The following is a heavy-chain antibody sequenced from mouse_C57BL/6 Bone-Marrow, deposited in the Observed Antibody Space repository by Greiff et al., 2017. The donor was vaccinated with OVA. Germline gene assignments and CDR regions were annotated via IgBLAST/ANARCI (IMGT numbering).Heavy chain of an antibody. CDR2: IYPGSGST. CDR1: GYTFTSYW. V-gene: IGHV1-55*01. D-gene: IGHD1-1*01. J-gene: IGHJ3*01. CDR3: ARSVYYYGSSPFAY. Sequence: QVQLQQPGAELVKPGASVKMSCKASGYTFTSYWITWVKQRPGQGLEWIGDIYPGSGSTNYNEKFKSKATLTVDTSSSTAYMQLSSLTSEYSAVYYYARSVYYYGSSPFAYWGQGTLVTVSA.